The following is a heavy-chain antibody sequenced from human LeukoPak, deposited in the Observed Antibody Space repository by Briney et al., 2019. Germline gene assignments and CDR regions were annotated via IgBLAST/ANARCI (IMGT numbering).Heavy chain of an antibody. Sequence: GGSLRLSCAASGFTFSSYSMNWVRQAPGKGLEWVSYMSSSSSPIYYADSVKGRFTISRDNAKNSLYLQMNSLRAEDTAVYYCARSGYCTSTSCLNGRGAFAIWGQGTMVTVSS. CDR2: MSSSSSPI. CDR1: GFTFSSYS. D-gene: IGHD2-2*01. J-gene: IGHJ3*02. CDR3: ARSGYCTSTSCLNGRGAFAI. V-gene: IGHV3-48*04.